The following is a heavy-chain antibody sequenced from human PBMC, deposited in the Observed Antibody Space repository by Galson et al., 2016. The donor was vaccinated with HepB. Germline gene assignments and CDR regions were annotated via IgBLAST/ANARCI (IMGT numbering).Heavy chain of an antibody. D-gene: IGHD1-26*01. J-gene: IGHJ4*02. CDR3: ARDGHKWDFDY. CDR1: GYRFTTFY. V-gene: IGHV1-46*01. CDR2: IMPEDGYT. Sequence: SVKVSCKASGYRFTTFYVHWARQAPGQGLEWIGRIMPEDGYTIYAQKFQGRVTITWDTSTSTVYMDLRSLMSADTGVYYCARDGHKWDFDYWGQGSLVTVSS.